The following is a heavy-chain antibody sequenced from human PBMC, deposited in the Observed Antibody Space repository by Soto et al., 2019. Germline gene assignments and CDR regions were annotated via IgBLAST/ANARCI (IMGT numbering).Heavy chain of an antibody. Sequence: SETLSLTCTVSGGSISSYYWSWIRQPPGKGLEWIGYIYYSGSTNYNPSLKSRVTISVDTSKNQFSLKLSSVTAADTAVYYCARAEFTTVTTGYYYYMDVWGKGTTVTVSS. CDR1: GGSISSYY. CDR3: ARAEFTTVTTGYYYYMDV. D-gene: IGHD4-17*01. CDR2: IYYSGST. J-gene: IGHJ6*03. V-gene: IGHV4-59*01.